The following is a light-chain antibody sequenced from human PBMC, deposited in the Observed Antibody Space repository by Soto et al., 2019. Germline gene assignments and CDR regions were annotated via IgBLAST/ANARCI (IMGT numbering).Light chain of an antibody. V-gene: IGKV1-5*03. J-gene: IGKJ2*01. CDR3: QQYNSYLPYT. Sequence: DIQMTQSPSTLSASVGDRVTITCRASQSISSWLAWYQQKPGKAPKLLIYKASSLESGVPSRFSGGGSGTEFTLTISTLQPDDFATYYCQQYNSYLPYTFGKGTKLEIK. CDR2: KAS. CDR1: QSISSW.